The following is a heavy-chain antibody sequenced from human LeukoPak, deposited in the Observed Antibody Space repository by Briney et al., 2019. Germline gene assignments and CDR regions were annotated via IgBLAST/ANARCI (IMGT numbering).Heavy chain of an antibody. Sequence: GESLKISCKASGYYFPTFWIGWVRQMPGKGLEWMGIIYPDDSNTRYSPSFQGQVTISADKSISTAYLQWSSLKASDTATYYCARPDGDYMNWFDPWGQGTLVTVSS. J-gene: IGHJ5*02. D-gene: IGHD4-17*01. CDR3: ARPDGDYMNWFDP. CDR2: IYPDDSNT. CDR1: GYYFPTFW. V-gene: IGHV5-51*01.